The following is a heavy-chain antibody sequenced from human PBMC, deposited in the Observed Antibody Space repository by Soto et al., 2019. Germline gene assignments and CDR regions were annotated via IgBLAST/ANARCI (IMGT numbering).Heavy chain of an antibody. V-gene: IGHV3-21*01. D-gene: IGHD3-10*01. Sequence: GGSLRLSCAASGFTFSSYSMNWVRQAPGKGLEWVSSISSSSSYIYYADSVKGRFTISRDNAKNSLYLQMNSLRAEDTAVYYCARDLGEYLDYFDYWGQGTLVTVSS. CDR3: ARDLGEYLDYFDY. CDR2: ISSSSSYI. CDR1: GFTFSSYS. J-gene: IGHJ4*02.